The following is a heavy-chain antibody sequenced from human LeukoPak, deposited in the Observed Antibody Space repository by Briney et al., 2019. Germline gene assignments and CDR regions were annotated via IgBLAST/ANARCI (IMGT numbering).Heavy chain of an antibody. V-gene: IGHV1-8*01. CDR2: MNPNSGNT. Sequence: ASVKVSFKCSGYTFTSYDINWVRQATGQGLEWMGWMNPNSGNTGYAQKFQGRVTMTRNTSISTAYMELSSLRSEDTAVYYCARSYRRAGSYYSDLNYWGQGTLVTVSS. CDR1: GYTFTSYD. CDR3: ARSYRRAGSYYSDLNY. J-gene: IGHJ4*02. D-gene: IGHD1-26*01.